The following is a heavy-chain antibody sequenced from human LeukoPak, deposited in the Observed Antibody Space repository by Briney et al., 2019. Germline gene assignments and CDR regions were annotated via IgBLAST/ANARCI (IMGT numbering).Heavy chain of an antibody. J-gene: IGHJ4*02. Sequence: GESLKISCKGSGYSFTSYWIGWVRPVPGQGLELMGIIYPGDSDTRYSPSFQGQVTISADKSISTAYLQWSSLKASDTAMYYCARAPWGHGGYDLDYWGQGTLVTVSS. D-gene: IGHD5-12*01. CDR1: GYSFTSYW. CDR3: ARAPWGHGGYDLDY. CDR2: IYPGDSDT. V-gene: IGHV5-51*01.